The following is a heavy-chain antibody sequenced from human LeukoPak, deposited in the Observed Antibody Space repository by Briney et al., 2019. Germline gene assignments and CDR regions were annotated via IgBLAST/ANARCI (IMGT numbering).Heavy chain of an antibody. CDR1: GGSISSSNW. J-gene: IGHJ4*02. D-gene: IGHD3-3*01. CDR3: ARDNRDFWSGYYAIDY. CDR2: IYHSGST. Sequence: PSGTLSLTCAVSGGSISSSNWWSWVRQPPGKGLEWIGEIYHSGSTNYNPSLKSQVTISVDKSKNQFSLKLSSVTAADTAVYYCARDNRDFWSGYYAIDYWGQGTLVTVSS. V-gene: IGHV4-4*02.